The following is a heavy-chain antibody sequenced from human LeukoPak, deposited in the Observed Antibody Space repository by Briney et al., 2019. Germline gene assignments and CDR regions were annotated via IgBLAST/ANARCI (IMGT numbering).Heavy chain of an antibody. Sequence: SETLSLTCAVYGASFTEYYWSWIRQPPGKGLEWIGEIDHTRSTNYNPSLKTRVTISVDTSNKHFSLRLNSVTAADTAVYYCARPRVRPTTNWFDTWGQGTLVTVSS. CDR3: ARPRVRPTTNWFDT. D-gene: IGHD1-26*01. CDR2: IDHTRST. V-gene: IGHV4-34*01. CDR1: GASFTEYY. J-gene: IGHJ5*02.